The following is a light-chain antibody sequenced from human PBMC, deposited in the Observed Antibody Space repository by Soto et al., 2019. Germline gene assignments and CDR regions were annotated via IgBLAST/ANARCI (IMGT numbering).Light chain of an antibody. CDR3: QHYKNWPLT. V-gene: IGKV3-15*01. J-gene: IGKJ4*01. Sequence: EIVMTQSPATLSVSPGDIATLSCRASQSVSTNLAWYQQKPGQAPRLLIYGASTRATGIPARFSGSGSGTEFTLTISSLQSEDFAIYYCQHYKNWPLTFGGGTKVEIK. CDR1: QSVSTN. CDR2: GAS.